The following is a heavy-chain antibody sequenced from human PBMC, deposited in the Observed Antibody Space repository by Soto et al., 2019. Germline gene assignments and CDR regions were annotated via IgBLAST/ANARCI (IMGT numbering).Heavy chain of an antibody. CDR1: GFTFNNYG. CDR3: TKILGYCSSSSCSNAFYYYYGMDV. D-gene: IGHD2-2*01. Sequence: QPGGSLRLSCAASGFTFNNYGMHWVRQAPGKGLEWVAVISYDGGNRYYADSVKGRFTISRDNPKNTLYLQMNSLRAEDTAVYYCTKILGYCSSSSCSNAFYYYYGMDVWGQGTTVTVSS. CDR2: ISYDGGNR. J-gene: IGHJ6*02. V-gene: IGHV3-30*18.